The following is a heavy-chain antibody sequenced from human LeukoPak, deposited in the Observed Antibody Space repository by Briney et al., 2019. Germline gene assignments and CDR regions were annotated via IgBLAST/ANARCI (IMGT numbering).Heavy chain of an antibody. CDR1: GFTFSSYG. Sequence: PGGSLRLSCAASGFTFSSYGMHWVRQAPGKGLEWGAVISYDGSNKYYADSVKGRFTISRDNSKNTLYLQMNSLRAEDTAVYYCAKDADTAMLFYFDYWGQGTLVTVSS. CDR2: ISYDGSNK. V-gene: IGHV3-30*18. J-gene: IGHJ4*02. D-gene: IGHD5-18*01. CDR3: AKDADTAMLFYFDY.